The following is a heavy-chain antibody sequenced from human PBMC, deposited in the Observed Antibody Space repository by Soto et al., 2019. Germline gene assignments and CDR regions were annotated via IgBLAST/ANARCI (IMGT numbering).Heavy chain of an antibody. CDR1: GYTFTNYD. J-gene: IGHJ4*02. Sequence: QVQLVQSGAEEKKPGASVKVSCRTSGYTFTNYDINWVRQAPGQGLEWMGWMNPYNGRTGYAQNFQCRVTMTRNTSMSTAYMELSSLRSDDTAVYFCARGPGDLGYFDYWGQGALVTVSS. D-gene: IGHD3-10*01. V-gene: IGHV1-8*01. CDR2: MNPYNGRT. CDR3: ARGPGDLGYFDY.